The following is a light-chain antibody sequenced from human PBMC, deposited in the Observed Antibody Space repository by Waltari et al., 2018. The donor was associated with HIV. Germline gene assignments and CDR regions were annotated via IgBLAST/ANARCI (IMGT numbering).Light chain of an antibody. CDR3: LLYMASGRV. V-gene: IGLV8-61*01. CDR1: SGSVSSAYY. CDR2: NSG. Sequence: QTVVTQEPSFSVSPGGTITLTCGLSSGSVSSAYYPSWYQQTTGQPPRTRTYNSGTRSSGVPDSFSGSIDGNKAALTITGAQSEDEADYYCLLYMASGRVFGGGTRLTVL. J-gene: IGLJ3*02.